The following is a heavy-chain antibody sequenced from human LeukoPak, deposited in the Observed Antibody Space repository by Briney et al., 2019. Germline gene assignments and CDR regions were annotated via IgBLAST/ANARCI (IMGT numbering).Heavy chain of an antibody. Sequence: GGSLRLSCAASGFTFSSYNMNWVRQAPGKGLEWVSSISSSSSYIYYADSVKGRFTISRDNAKNSLYLQMNSLRAEDTAVYYCAREKYCSSTCCYDDAFDIWGQGTMVTVSS. J-gene: IGHJ3*02. D-gene: IGHD2-2*01. V-gene: IGHV3-21*01. CDR1: GFTFSSYN. CDR2: ISSSSSYI. CDR3: AREKYCSSTCCYDDAFDI.